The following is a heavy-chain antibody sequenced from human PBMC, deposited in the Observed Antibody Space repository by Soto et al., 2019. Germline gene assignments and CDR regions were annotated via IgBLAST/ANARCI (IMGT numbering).Heavy chain of an antibody. D-gene: IGHD3-10*01. J-gene: IGHJ4*02. CDR1: GYTFSKYW. CDR2: IYPGDSDA. CDR3: ARQGGEYNTMSDY. Sequence: GESLKISCKGSGYTFSKYWIGWVRQTPGKGLEWVGMIYPGDSDAKYSPSFEGQVTFSVDKSINTAYLQWNSLKASDTAMYYCARQGGEYNTMSDYWGQGTLVTVSS. V-gene: IGHV5-51*01.